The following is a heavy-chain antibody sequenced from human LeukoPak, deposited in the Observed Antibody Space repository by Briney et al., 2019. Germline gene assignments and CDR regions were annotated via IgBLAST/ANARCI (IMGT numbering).Heavy chain of an antibody. CDR2: LSSSGTAT. CDR1: GFTFSTYA. V-gene: IGHV3-23*01. Sequence: GGSLRLSCAAPGFTFSTYAMSWVRQAPGKGLEWVSALSSSGTATNYADSVKGRFTISRDNSKNTLYLQMNSLRAEDTATYFCAKAPWGYCSAGSCYFDNWGQGTLVTVSS. CDR3: AKAPWGYCSAGSCYFDN. J-gene: IGHJ4*02. D-gene: IGHD2-15*01.